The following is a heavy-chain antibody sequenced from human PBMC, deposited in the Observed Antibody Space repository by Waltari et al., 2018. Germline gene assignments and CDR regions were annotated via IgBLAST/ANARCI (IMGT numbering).Heavy chain of an antibody. CDR2: IYTSGST. D-gene: IGHD4-17*01. J-gene: IGHJ4*02. CDR1: GGSISSGSYY. Sequence: QVQLQESGPGLVKPSQTLSLTCTVSGGSISSGSYYWSWIRQPAGKGLEWIGRIYTSGSTNYNPSLKSRVTISVDTSKNQFSLKLSSVTAADTAVYYCAREYVTHDYGDLFDYWGQGTLVTVSS. V-gene: IGHV4-61*02. CDR3: AREYVTHDYGDLFDY.